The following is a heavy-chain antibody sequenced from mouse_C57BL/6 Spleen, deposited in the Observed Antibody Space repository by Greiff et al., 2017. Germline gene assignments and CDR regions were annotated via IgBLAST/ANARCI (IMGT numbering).Heavy chain of an antibody. D-gene: IGHD2-4*01. CDR3: ARIGLDYEYAMDY. Sequence: QVQLQQSGAELARPGASVKLSCKASGYTFTSYGISWVKQRTGQGLEWIGEIYPRSGNTYYNEKFKGKATLTADKSSSTAYMELRSLTSEDTAVYYCARIGLDYEYAMDYWGQGTSVTVSS. V-gene: IGHV1-81*01. J-gene: IGHJ4*01. CDR1: GYTFTSYG. CDR2: IYPRSGNT.